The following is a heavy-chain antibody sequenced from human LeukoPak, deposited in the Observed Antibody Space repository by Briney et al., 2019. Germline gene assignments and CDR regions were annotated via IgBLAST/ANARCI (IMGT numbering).Heavy chain of an antibody. CDR3: ARARIQLWLRGSPWSNYYFDY. J-gene: IGHJ4*02. CDR1: GFTFNSYA. Sequence: PGRSLRLSCAASGFTFNSYAMHWVRQAPGKGLEWVAVISYDGSYKYYADSVKGRFTISRDNSKNTLYLQMNSLGAEDTAVFYCARARIQLWLRGSPWSNYYFDYWGQGTLVTVSS. D-gene: IGHD5-18*01. V-gene: IGHV3-30*04. CDR2: ISYDGSYK.